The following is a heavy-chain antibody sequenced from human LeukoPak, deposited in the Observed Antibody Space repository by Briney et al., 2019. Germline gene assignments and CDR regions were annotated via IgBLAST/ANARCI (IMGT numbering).Heavy chain of an antibody. CDR3: ARDLHVLDYYDSSGYPFDY. J-gene: IGHJ4*02. V-gene: IGHV4-38-2*02. CDR1: GYSISSGYY. D-gene: IGHD3-22*01. CDR2: IYHSGST. Sequence: SETLSLTCTVSGYSISSGYYWGWIRQPPGKGLEWIGSIYHSGSTYYNPSLKSRVTISVDTSKNQFSLKLSSVTAADTAVYYCARDLHVLDYYDSSGYPFDYWGQGTLVTVSS.